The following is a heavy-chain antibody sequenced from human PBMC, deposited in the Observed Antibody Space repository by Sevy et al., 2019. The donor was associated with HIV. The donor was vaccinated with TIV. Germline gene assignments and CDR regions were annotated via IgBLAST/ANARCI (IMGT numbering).Heavy chain of an antibody. D-gene: IGHD3-10*01. Sequence: SETLSLTCTVSGGSISSYYWSWIRQPPGKGLEWIGYIYYSGSTNYNPSLKSRVTISVDTSKNQFSLKLSSVTAADTAVYYCARDKGYYDSGSHAYDAFDIWGQGTMVTVSS. J-gene: IGHJ3*02. V-gene: IGHV4-59*01. CDR3: ARDKGYYDSGSHAYDAFDI. CDR2: IYYSGST. CDR1: GGSISSYY.